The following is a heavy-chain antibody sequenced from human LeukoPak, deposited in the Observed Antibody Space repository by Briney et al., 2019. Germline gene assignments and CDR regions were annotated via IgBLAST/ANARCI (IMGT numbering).Heavy chain of an antibody. V-gene: IGHV3-30-3*01. J-gene: IGHJ3*01. CDR2: ISNDGVNK. CDR3: AREGWKGGFDF. Sequence: QTGGSLRLSCSASRFTFSFYPMHWVRQAPGKGLEWLAVISNDGVNKFYADSAKGRFTISRDNSNYTLYLQINTLRPEDTAVYYCAREGWKGGFDFWGQGTLVTVSS. D-gene: IGHD1-1*01. CDR1: RFTFSFYP.